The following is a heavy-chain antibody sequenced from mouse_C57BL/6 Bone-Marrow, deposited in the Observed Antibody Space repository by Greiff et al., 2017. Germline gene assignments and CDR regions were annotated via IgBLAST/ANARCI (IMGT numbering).Heavy chain of an antibody. CDR3: ARSSGYPDY. CDR1: GYTFTSYW. Sequence: VQLQQPGAELVLPGASVKLSCKASGYTFTSYWMHWVKQRPGQGLEWIGEIDPSDSYTNYNQKFKGKSTLTVDKSSSTAYMQLSSLTSEDSAVYYCARSSGYPDYWGQGTTLTVSS. V-gene: IGHV1-69*01. D-gene: IGHD3-1*01. J-gene: IGHJ2*01. CDR2: IDPSDSYT.